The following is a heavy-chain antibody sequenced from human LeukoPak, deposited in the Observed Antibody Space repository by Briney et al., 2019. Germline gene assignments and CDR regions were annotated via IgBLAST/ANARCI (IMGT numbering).Heavy chain of an antibody. CDR2: IKSKTDGGTT. V-gene: IGHV3-15*01. J-gene: IGHJ4*01. D-gene: IGHD3-22*01. CDR3: TTEKAEDTMIVVVTTYLDY. Sequence: RGGSLRLSCAASGFTFSNAWMSWARQAPGEGLEWVGRIKSKTDGGTTEYAASGKGRFTISRDDSKTTLYLQMNSLKTEDTAVYYCTTEKAEDTMIVVVTTYLDYWGQGTLVTVSS. CDR1: GFTFSNAW.